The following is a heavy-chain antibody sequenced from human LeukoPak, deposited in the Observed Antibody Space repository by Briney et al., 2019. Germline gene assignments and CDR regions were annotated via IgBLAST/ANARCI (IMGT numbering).Heavy chain of an antibody. J-gene: IGHJ4*02. CDR2: IYYSGST. D-gene: IGHD3-10*01. CDR3: ARGPYGSGSYY. CDR1: GGSLSSGGYY. V-gene: IGHV4-30-4*08. Sequence: PSETLSLTCTVSGGSLSSGGYYWSWIRQHPGKGLEWIGYIYYSGSTYYNPTLNSRVTISVDTSKNQFSLKLTSVTAADTAVYYFARGPYGSGSYYLGQGTLVTVSS.